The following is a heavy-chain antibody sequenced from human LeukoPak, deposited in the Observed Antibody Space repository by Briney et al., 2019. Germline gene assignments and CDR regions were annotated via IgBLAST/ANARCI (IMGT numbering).Heavy chain of an antibody. CDR2: IRYDGSNK. Sequence: GGSLRLSCAASGFTFSSYGMHWVRQAPGKGLEWVAFIRYDGSNKYYADSVKGRFTISRDNSKNTLYLQMNSLRAEDTAVYYCAKDRGYYGSGSRTGFGPWGQGTLVTVSS. D-gene: IGHD3-10*01. V-gene: IGHV3-30*02. CDR3: AKDRGYYGSGSRTGFGP. J-gene: IGHJ5*02. CDR1: GFTFSSYG.